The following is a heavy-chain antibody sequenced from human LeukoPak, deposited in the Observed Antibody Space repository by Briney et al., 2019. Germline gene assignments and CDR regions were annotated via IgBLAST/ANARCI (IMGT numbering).Heavy chain of an antibody. CDR3: GRGKSPAAVDD. V-gene: IGHV3-74*01. Sequence: GSLRLSCAASGFIFSNYYMHWVRQAPGKGLVWVSHINGDGSNVNYADSVKGRFTISRDNAKNTLYLQMNSLRVEDTALYYCGRGKSPAAVDDWGQGTLVTVPS. CDR2: INGDGSNV. J-gene: IGHJ4*02. CDR1: GFIFSNYY. D-gene: IGHD2-2*01.